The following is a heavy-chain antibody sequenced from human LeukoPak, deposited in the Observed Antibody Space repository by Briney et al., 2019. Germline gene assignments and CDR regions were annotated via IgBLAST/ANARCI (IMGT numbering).Heavy chain of an antibody. CDR3: ARAPRHYSNPYEDYYYYMDV. CDR1: GGSISSYY. V-gene: IGHV4-4*07. D-gene: IGHD4-11*01. J-gene: IGHJ6*03. CDR2: IYTSGST. Sequence: SETLSLTCTVSGGSISSYYWSWIRQPAGKGLEWIGRIYTSGSTNYNPSLKSRVTMSVDTSKNQFSLKLSSVTAADTAVYYCARAPRHYSNPYEDYYYYMDVWGKGTTVTVSS.